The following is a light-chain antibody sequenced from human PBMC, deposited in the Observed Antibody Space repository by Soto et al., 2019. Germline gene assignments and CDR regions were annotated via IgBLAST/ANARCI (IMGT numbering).Light chain of an antibody. CDR1: QSIGSY. J-gene: IGKJ5*01. CDR3: QQSYSTPRVT. CDR2: AAS. Sequence: IQMTQSPASLSASVGVRVTITCRASQSIGSYLNWYQHKPGKAPRLLIYAASSLQSGVPSRFSGSGSGTDFTLTISSLQPEDFTTYYCQQSYSTPRVTFGQGTRLEIK. V-gene: IGKV1-39*01.